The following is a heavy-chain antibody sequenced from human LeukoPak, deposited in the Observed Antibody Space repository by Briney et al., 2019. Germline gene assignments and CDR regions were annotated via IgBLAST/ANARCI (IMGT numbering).Heavy chain of an antibody. V-gene: IGHV3-15*04. CDR1: GFTFSNSW. J-gene: IGHJ5*02. CDR2: NETKTDGGTT. D-gene: IGHD1-26*01. Sequence: SGGSLRLSCAASGFTFSNSWMSWVRQAPRKGREWVGRNETKTDGGTTDYAAPVKGRFTISRDDSKNTLYLQMNSLETEDTAVYYCTADEWAWGQGTLVTVSS. CDR3: TADEWA.